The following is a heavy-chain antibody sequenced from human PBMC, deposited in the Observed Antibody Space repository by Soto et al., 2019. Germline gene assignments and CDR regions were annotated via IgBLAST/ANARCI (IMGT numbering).Heavy chain of an antibody. CDR3: TNRIGAYAMDL. CDR2: IRGKTDTYAT. J-gene: IGHJ6*02. V-gene: IGHV3-73*01. CDR1: GFTFSGSS. D-gene: IGHD6-13*01. Sequence: GGSLRLSCAASGFTFSGSSMHWVRQASGKGLEWVGRIRGKTDTYATAYAAPVRGRFTISRDDSKNTAYLQMNSLKTEDTAVYFCTNRIGAYAMDLWGQGTTVTVSS.